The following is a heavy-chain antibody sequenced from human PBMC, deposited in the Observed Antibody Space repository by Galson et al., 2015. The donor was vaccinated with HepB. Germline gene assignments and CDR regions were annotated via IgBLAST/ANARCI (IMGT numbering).Heavy chain of an antibody. V-gene: IGHV7-4-1*02. Sequence: SVKVSCKASGYSFTTYALTWVRQAPGQGLDWMGWINTNTGNPTYAQGFTGRFVFSLDTSVSTAYLQINSLKAEDTALYYCARVSGFCSDTNCYPAYWGQGTLVTVSS. CDR2: INTNTGNP. D-gene: IGHD2-2*01. J-gene: IGHJ4*02. CDR1: GYSFTTYA. CDR3: ARVSGFCSDTNCYPAY.